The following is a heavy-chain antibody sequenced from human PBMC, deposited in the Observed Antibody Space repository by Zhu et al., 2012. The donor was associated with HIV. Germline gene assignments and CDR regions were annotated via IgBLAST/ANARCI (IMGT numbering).Heavy chain of an antibody. CDR1: GSSINTANY. CDR3: ARTGDDNHHASFDI. D-gene: IGHD2-21*01. Sequence: QVQVQGSGPGLVKPPETLSLTCDVSGSSINTANYWGWIRQPPGKGLEWIANIYRSGATYYNPSLRSRATISMDRSRNLFFLTLNSVTAADTAIYFCARTGDDNHHASFDIWDQGTLVTVSS. J-gene: IGHJ4*01. CDR2: IYRSGAT. V-gene: IGHV4-38-2*01.